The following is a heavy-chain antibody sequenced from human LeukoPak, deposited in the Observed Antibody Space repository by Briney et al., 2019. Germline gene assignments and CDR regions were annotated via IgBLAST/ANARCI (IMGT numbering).Heavy chain of an antibody. CDR3: ARGPTTVTRAFDH. CDR2: MSYSGST. V-gene: IGHV4-39*07. D-gene: IGHD4-17*01. J-gene: IGHJ4*02. CDR1: GGSISSNSYS. Sequence: PSATLSLTCTVSGGSISSNSYSWGWIRQPPGKGLEWIASMSYSGSTYYNPSLKSRVTMSVDTSKNQFSLQLSSVTAADTAVYYCARGPTTVTRAFDHWGQGTLVTVSS.